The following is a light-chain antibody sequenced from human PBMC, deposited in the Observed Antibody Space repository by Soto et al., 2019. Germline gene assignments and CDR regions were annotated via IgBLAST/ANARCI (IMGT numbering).Light chain of an antibody. Sequence: DIQMTQSPSSLSASVGDRVTITCRASQNIRNYLNWYQQKPGKAPNLLIYGASSLQSGVPSRFSGSGSETDLTVSINNLQPEEFATYYCQQSYTAVFTFGPGTKVDIK. CDR1: QNIRNY. V-gene: IGKV1-39*01. CDR3: QQSYTAVFT. CDR2: GAS. J-gene: IGKJ3*01.